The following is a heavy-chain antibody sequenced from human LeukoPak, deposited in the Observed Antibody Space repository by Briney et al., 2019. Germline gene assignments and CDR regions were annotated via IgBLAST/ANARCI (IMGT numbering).Heavy chain of an antibody. Sequence: ASVKVSCKVSGYTLTELSMHWVRQAPGKGLEWMGGFDPEDGETIYAQKFQGRVTKTEDTSTDTAYMELSSLRSEDTAVYYCAYYYYANRGDWFDPWGQGTLVTVSS. CDR2: FDPEDGET. J-gene: IGHJ5*02. CDR1: GYTLTELS. D-gene: IGHD3-10*01. CDR3: AYYYYANRGDWFDP. V-gene: IGHV1-24*01.